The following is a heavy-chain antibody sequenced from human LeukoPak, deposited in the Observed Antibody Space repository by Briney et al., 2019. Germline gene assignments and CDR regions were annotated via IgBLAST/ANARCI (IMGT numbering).Heavy chain of an antibody. Sequence: GGXLXXXXAAXGFTFRSYAMXWVRQAPGKGLEVVSAISGTGDSTHYADSVKGRFTISRDNSKNTLYLQMNSLRAEDTAFYYCAKDIGWFDPWGQGTLVTVSS. CDR3: AKDIGWFDP. J-gene: IGHJ5*02. V-gene: IGHV3-23*01. CDR2: ISGTGDST. CDR1: GFTFRSYA.